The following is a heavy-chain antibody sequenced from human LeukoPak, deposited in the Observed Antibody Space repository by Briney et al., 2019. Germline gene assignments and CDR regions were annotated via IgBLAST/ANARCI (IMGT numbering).Heavy chain of an antibody. D-gene: IGHD3-10*01. J-gene: IGHJ4*02. Sequence: SETLSLTCTVSGGSLTYHYWTWIRQSPGRRPEWIGYIYYSGSTHYNPSLESRVAFSVDTSKNQVSLKLSSVTAADTAIYYCARDTITRGLDYWGQGTLVTVSS. CDR3: ARDTITRGLDY. CDR2: IYYSGST. CDR1: GGSLTYHY. V-gene: IGHV4-59*11.